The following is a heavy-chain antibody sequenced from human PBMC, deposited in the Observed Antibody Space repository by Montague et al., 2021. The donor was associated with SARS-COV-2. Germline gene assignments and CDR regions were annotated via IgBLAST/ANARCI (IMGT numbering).Heavy chain of an antibody. CDR1: GGSISTYY. V-gene: IGHV4-59*12. CDR3: ARESDCSSSSCLSFYYCNGMDV. CDR2: IYYSWNT. D-gene: IGHD2-2*01. Sequence: SETLSLTCTVSGGSISTYYWRWIRQPPWKGLEWIGYIYYSWNTNSNPSLKSRVTMSIDTSKNQFSLKLNSVTAADTAVYFCARESDCSSSSCLSFYYCNGMDVWGQGITVTVSS. J-gene: IGHJ6*02.